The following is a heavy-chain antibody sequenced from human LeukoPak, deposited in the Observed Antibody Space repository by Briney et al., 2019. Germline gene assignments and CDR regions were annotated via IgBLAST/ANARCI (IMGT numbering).Heavy chain of an antibody. Sequence: SETLSLTCAVYGGSFSGYYWSWIRQPPGKGLEWIGEINHSGSTNYNPSLKSQVTISVDTSKNQFSLKLSSVTAADTAVYYCARRKIIAAAGGRPIAPYYFDYWGQGTLVTVSS. CDR1: GGSFSGYY. D-gene: IGHD6-13*01. CDR3: ARRKIIAAAGGRPIAPYYFDY. J-gene: IGHJ4*02. V-gene: IGHV4-34*01. CDR2: INHSGST.